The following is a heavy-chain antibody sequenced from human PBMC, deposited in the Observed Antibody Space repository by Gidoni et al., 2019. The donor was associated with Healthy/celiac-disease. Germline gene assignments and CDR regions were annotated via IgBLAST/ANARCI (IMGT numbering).Heavy chain of an antibody. CDR2: IYHSGST. Sequence: QVQLQESGPGLVTPSETLSLTCTVSGYSLSSGYYWGWIRQPPGKGLEWIGSIYHSGSTYYNPSLKSRVTISVDTSKNQFSLKLSSVTAADTAVYYCAREELELPEDYYGMDVWGQGTTVTVSS. V-gene: IGHV4-38-2*02. CDR3: AREELELPEDYYGMDV. CDR1: GYSLSSGYY. J-gene: IGHJ6*02. D-gene: IGHD1-7*01.